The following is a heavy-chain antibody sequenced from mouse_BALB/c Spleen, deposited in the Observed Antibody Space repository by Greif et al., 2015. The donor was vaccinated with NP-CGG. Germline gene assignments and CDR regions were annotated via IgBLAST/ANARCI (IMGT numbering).Heavy chain of an antibody. V-gene: IGHV3-2*02. CDR3: AREGNYDYDRAWFAY. CDR1: GYSITSDYA. Sequence: EVQLQQSGPGLVKPSQSLSLTCTVTGYSITSDYAWNWIRQFPGNKLEWMGYISYSGSTSYNPSLKSRISITRDTSKNQFFLQLNSVTTEDTATYYCAREGNYDYDRAWFAYWGQGTLVTVSA. CDR2: ISYSGST. J-gene: IGHJ3*01. D-gene: IGHD2-4*01.